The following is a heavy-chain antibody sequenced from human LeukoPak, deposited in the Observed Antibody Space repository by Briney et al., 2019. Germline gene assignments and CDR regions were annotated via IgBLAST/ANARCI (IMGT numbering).Heavy chain of an antibody. J-gene: IGHJ4*02. CDR1: GFSPSTSGMC. CDR2: IDWDDDK. Sequence: RPALGNPPQPLTLTCTFAGFSPSTSGMCVSWSHQPPVKALVWLALIDWDDDKYYSTSLKTRLTISKDTSKNQVVLTTTNMDPVDTATYYCARGIGYSGYDYDYWGQGTLVTVSS. D-gene: IGHD5-12*01. CDR3: ARGIGYSGYDYDY. V-gene: IGHV2-70*01.